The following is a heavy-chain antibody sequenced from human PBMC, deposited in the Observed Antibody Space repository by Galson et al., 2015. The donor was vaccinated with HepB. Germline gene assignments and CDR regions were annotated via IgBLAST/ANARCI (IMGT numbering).Heavy chain of an antibody. D-gene: IGHD6-6*01. CDR1: GFTFSSYE. Sequence: SLRLSCAASGFTFSSYEMNWVRQAPGKGLEWVSYISSSGSTIYYADSVRGRFTISRDNAKNSLYLQMNSLRAEDTAVYYCARPTAARQFDYWGQGTLVTVSS. J-gene: IGHJ4*02. CDR2: ISSSGSTI. V-gene: IGHV3-48*03. CDR3: ARPTAARQFDY.